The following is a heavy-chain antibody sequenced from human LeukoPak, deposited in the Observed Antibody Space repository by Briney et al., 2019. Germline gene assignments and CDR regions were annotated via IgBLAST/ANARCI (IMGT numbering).Heavy chain of an antibody. D-gene: IGHD2-21*02. CDR1: GGSSSSSNW. V-gene: IGHV4-4*02. CDR3: ARGNLGVTPFDY. CDR2: IDHSGRT. J-gene: IGHJ4*02. Sequence: SETLSLTCAVSGGSSSSSNWWNWVRQPPGKGLEWIGEIDHSGRTNYNPSLKSRVTISVDKSKNQISLKLSSVTAADTAVYYCARGNLGVTPFDYWGQGTLVTVSS.